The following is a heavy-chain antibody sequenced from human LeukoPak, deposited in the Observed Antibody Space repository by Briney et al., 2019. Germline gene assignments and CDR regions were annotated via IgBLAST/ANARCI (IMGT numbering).Heavy chain of an antibody. Sequence: SETLSLTCTVSGGSMSGFFWTWIRQPPGRELEWIGSIYYSGSSTKYNPSLKSRVTISVDTSKNQFSLKLSSVTAADTAVYYCARVAAVGTEYNWFDPWGQGTLVTVSS. CDR1: GGSMSGFF. V-gene: IGHV4-59*12. CDR3: ARVAAVGTEYNWFDP. J-gene: IGHJ5*02. CDR2: IYYSGSST. D-gene: IGHD6-13*01.